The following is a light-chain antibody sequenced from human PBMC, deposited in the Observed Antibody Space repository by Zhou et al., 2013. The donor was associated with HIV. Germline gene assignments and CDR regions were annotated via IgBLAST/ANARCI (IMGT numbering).Light chain of an antibody. Sequence: DIQMTQSPSTLCASIGDRVTITCRASQRISSWLAWYQQKPGKAPNLLIYKASSLESGVPSRFSGSGSGTEFTLTISSLQPDDFATYYCQQYKSDYSFGQGTKLEIK. J-gene: IGKJ2*03. V-gene: IGKV1-5*03. CDR2: KAS. CDR3: QQYKSDYS. CDR1: QRISSW.